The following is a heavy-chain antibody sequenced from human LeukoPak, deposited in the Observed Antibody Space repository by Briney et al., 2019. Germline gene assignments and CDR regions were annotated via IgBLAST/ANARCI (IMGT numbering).Heavy chain of an antibody. Sequence: GASVKVSCKASGYTFTGYYMHWERQAPGQGLEWMGWINPNSGGTNYAQKFQGRVTMTRDTSISTAYMELSRLRSDDTAVYYCARAKTTMVRGVITTPIDYWGQGTLVTVSS. CDR2: INPNSGGT. CDR1: GYTFTGYY. J-gene: IGHJ4*02. V-gene: IGHV1-2*02. CDR3: ARAKTTMVRGVITTPIDY. D-gene: IGHD3-10*01.